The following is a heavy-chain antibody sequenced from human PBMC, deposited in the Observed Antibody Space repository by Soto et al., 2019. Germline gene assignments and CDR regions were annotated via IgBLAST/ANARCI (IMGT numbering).Heavy chain of an antibody. CDR2: IYPGDSDT. V-gene: IGHV5-51*01. J-gene: IGHJ5*01. CDR3: AKFSRYSAWPQGWFDS. Sequence: GESLKISCKSSGYSFTSYWIAWVRQMPGKGLDFMGIIYPGDSDTRYSPSFQGQVTMSVDKSISTAYLRWTSLKASDTAMYYCAKFSRYSAWPQGWFDSWGPGTQVTVSS. CDR1: GYSFTSYW. D-gene: IGHD3-16*02.